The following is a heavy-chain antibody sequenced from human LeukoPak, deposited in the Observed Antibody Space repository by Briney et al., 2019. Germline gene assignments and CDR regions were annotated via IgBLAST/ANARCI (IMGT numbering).Heavy chain of an antibody. CDR3: ARGQWLHDFYGMDV. CDR2: IWYDGSNK. Sequence: GRSLRLSCAVSGFTFSSYGMHWVRQAPGKGLEWVAVIWYDGSNKYYADSVKGRFTISRDNSKNTLYLQMNSLRAEDTAVYYCARGQWLHDFYGMDVWGQGTTVTVSS. D-gene: IGHD3-22*01. V-gene: IGHV3-33*01. CDR1: GFTFSSYG. J-gene: IGHJ6*02.